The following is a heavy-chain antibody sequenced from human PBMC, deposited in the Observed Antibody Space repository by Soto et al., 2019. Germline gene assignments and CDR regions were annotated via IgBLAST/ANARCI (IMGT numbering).Heavy chain of an antibody. CDR2: ISSSGRST. D-gene: IGHD1-20*01. Sequence: GGSLRLSCAASGFTFSSYAMRWVRQAPGKGLEWVSGISSSGRSTSYADFVKGRFTTSRDNAKNTLYLQMTSLGGDDTAVYHCVREGSKWNDFSWGQGTLVTVSS. CDR3: VREGSKWNDFS. J-gene: IGHJ5*01. V-gene: IGHV3-23*01. CDR1: GFTFSSYA.